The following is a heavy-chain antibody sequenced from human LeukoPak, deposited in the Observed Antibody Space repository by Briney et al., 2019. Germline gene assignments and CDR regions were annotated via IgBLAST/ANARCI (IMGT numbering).Heavy chain of an antibody. J-gene: IGHJ5*02. CDR3: AREVYAGNWFDP. CDR1: GFTFSTCA. V-gene: IGHV3-64*01. Sequence: GGSLRLSCAASGFTFSTCAMHWVRQATGKGLEYVAAISGNGDSTYYANSVKGRFTISRDNSKNTLHLQMGSLRPEDMAVYFCAREVYAGNWFDPWGQGTLVTVSS. D-gene: IGHD2-8*01. CDR2: ISGNGDST.